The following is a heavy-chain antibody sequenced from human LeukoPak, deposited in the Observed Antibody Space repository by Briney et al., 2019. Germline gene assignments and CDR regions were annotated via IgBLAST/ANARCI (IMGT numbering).Heavy chain of an antibody. V-gene: IGHV3-23*01. CDR2: INGSGGST. J-gene: IGHJ3*02. D-gene: IGHD3-10*01. CDR1: GFTFSSYA. CDR3: AKKMKYYYGSGSYRGNNDAFDI. Sequence: PGGSLRLSCAASGFTFSSYAMSWVRQPPGKGLEWVSAINGSGGSTYYADSVKGRFTISRDNSKNTLYQQMNSQRAEDTAVYYCAKKMKYYYGSGSYRGNNDAFDIWGQGTMVTVSS.